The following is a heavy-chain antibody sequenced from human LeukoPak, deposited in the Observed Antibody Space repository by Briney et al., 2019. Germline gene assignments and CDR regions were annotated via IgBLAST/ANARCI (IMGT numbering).Heavy chain of an antibody. Sequence: ASVKVSCKASGYTLTDYYMHWVRQAPGQGLEWMGWISPNSADTHYAQKFQGRVTMTGDTSISTAYMELSRLRSDDTAVYYCARGGLSGSYYVDYWGQGTLVTVSS. D-gene: IGHD1-26*01. V-gene: IGHV1-2*02. CDR3: ARGGLSGSYYVDY. J-gene: IGHJ4*02. CDR2: ISPNSADT. CDR1: GYTLTDYY.